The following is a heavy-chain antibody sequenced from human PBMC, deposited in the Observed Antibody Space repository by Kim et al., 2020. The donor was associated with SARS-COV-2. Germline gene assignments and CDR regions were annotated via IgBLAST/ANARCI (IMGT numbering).Heavy chain of an antibody. J-gene: IGHJ4*02. D-gene: IGHD2-2*01. CDR2: IYYSGST. V-gene: IGHV4-39*01. CDR3: AASRGGDCSSTSCYELYFDY. CDR1: GGSISSSSYY. Sequence: SETLSLTCTVSGGSISSSSYYWGWIRQPPGKGLEWIGSIYYSGSTYYNPSLKSRVTISVDTSKNQFSLKLSSVTAADTAVYYCAASRGGDCSSTSCYELYFDYWGQGTLVTVSS.